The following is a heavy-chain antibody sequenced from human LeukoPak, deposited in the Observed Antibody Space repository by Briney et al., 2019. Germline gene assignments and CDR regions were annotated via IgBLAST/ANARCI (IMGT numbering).Heavy chain of an antibody. V-gene: IGHV3-9*01. Sequence: GGSLRLSCAASGFTFDDYAMHWVRQGPGKGLEWVSGISWNSGSIGYADSVKGRFTISGDNAKTSLYLQMISLRAEDTAVYYCARHLSGVTGYTYGRGIDYWGQGTLVTVSS. D-gene: IGHD5-18*01. CDR2: ISWNSGSI. J-gene: IGHJ4*02. CDR3: ARHLSGVTGYTYGRGIDY. CDR1: GFTFDDYA.